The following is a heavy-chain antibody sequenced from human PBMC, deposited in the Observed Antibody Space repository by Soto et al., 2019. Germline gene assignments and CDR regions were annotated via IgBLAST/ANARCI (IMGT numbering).Heavy chain of an antibody. J-gene: IGHJ4*02. D-gene: IGHD3-16*02. Sequence: GGSLRLSCTASGFTFTNYFMTWVRQAPGKGLEWVSSLSSGSRYVYYVDSVKGRFTISRDDAKNSVYLQMNSLRAEGAAVYYCVRGGSSRSYWGQGSRVTAPQ. CDR2: LSSGSRYV. CDR1: GFTFTNYF. CDR3: VRGGSSRSY. V-gene: IGHV3-21*01.